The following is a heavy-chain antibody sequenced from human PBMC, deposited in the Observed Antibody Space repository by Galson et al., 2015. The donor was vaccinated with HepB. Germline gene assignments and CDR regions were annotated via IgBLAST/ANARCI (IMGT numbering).Heavy chain of an antibody. J-gene: IGHJ6*02. V-gene: IGHV3-23*01. Sequence: SLRLSCAASGLTFTSYTMSWVRQAPGKGLEWVSGIIGSGGSTYYADSVEGRFTIASDNSKNTMFLQMNNVGAEDTAVYYCAKRRGRIFQFSNNYSYYSMDVWGQGTTVTVSS. CDR3: AKRRGRIFQFSNNYSYYSMDV. CDR1: GLTFTSYT. CDR2: IIGSGGST. D-gene: IGHD2/OR15-2a*01.